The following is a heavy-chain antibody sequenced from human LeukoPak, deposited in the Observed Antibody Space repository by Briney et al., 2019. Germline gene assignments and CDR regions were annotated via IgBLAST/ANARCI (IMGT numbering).Heavy chain of an antibody. D-gene: IGHD5-24*01. J-gene: IGHJ4*02. V-gene: IGHV1-69*05. CDR1: GGTFSSYA. CDR2: IIPIFGTA. CDR3: AGGLDGYNLVDY. Sequence: SVKVSCKASGGTFSSYAISWVRQAPGQGLEWMGGIIPIFGTANYAQKFQGRVTITTDESTSTAYMELSSLRCEDTAVYYCAGGLDGYNLVDYWGQGTLVTVSS.